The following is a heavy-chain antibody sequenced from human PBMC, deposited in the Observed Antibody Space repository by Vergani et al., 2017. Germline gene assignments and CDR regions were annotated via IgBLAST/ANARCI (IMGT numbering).Heavy chain of an antibody. J-gene: IGHJ4*02. CDR3: AKASSGWFPYYFDY. CDR2: ISSNGGST. D-gene: IGHD6-19*01. V-gene: IGHV3-64D*06. CDR1: GFTFSSYA. Sequence: EVQLVESGGGLVQPGGSLRLSCSASGFTFSSYAMHWVRQAPGKGLEYVSAISSNGGSTYYADSVKGRFTISRDNSKNTLYLQMNSLRAEDTALYYCAKASSGWFPYYFDYWGQGTLVTVSS.